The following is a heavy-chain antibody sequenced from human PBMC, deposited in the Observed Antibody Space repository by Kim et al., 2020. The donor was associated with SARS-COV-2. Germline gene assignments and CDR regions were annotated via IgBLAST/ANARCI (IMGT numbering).Heavy chain of an antibody. CDR1: GYSFTSYW. V-gene: IGHV5-51*01. Sequence: GESLKISCKGSGYSFTSYWIGWVRQMPGKGLEWMGIIYPGDSDTRYSPSFQGQVTISADKSISTAYLQWSSLKASDTAMYYCARHLLPDYYDSSGYYGWFDPWGQGTLVTVSS. CDR2: IYPGDSDT. J-gene: IGHJ5*02. CDR3: ARHLLPDYYDSSGYYGWFDP. D-gene: IGHD3-22*01.